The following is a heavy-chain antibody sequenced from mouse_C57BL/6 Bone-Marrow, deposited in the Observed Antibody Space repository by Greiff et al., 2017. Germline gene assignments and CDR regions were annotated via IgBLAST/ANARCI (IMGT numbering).Heavy chain of an antibody. CDR3: AKQNYYGSY. V-gene: IGHV5-6*01. J-gene: IGHJ2*02. CDR2: ISSGGSYT. D-gene: IGHD1-1*01. Sequence: EVQLQQSGGDLVKPGGSLKLSCAASGFTFSSYGMSWVRQTPDKRLEWVATISSGGSYTYYPDTVKGRFTISRDNAKNPLYLQMSSLKSEDTAMYYCAKQNYYGSYWGQGTSLTGSS. CDR1: GFTFSSYG.